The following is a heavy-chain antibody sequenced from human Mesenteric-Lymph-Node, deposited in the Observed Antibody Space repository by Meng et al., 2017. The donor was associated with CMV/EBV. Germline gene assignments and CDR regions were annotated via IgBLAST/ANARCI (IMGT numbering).Heavy chain of an antibody. CDR3: ARDGVGYCSSTSCLSPFDY. V-gene: IGHV3-21*01. D-gene: IGHD2-2*03. CDR2: ISSSSSYI. CDR1: GFTFSSYS. Sequence: GGSLKISCAASGFTFSSYSMNWVRQAPGKGLEWVSSISSSSSYIYYADSVKGRFTISRDNAKNSLYLQMNSLRAEDTAVYYCARDGVGYCSSTSCLSPFDYWGQGTLVTVSS. J-gene: IGHJ4*02.